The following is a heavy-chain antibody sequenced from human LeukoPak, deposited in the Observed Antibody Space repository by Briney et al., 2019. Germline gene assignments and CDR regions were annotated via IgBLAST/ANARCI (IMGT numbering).Heavy chain of an antibody. CDR3: ARGGGLDV. Sequence: GGALRLSCEASGLTFSSYCMNWARHAPGKGLEWVASINHNGNVNYYVDSVKGRFTISRDNAKNSLYLQMSNLRAEDTAVYFCARGGGLDVWGQGATVTVSS. J-gene: IGHJ6*02. D-gene: IGHD3-16*01. CDR1: GLTFSSYC. CDR2: INHNGNVN. V-gene: IGHV3-7*03.